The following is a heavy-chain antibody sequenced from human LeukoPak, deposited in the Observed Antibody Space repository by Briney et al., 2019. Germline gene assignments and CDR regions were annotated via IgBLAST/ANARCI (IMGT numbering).Heavy chain of an antibody. V-gene: IGHV4-59*01. CDR1: GDYITSYY. CDR3: ARPASAYYVNEGFDI. J-gene: IGHJ3*02. CDR2: IYHSAST. D-gene: IGHD3-3*01. Sequence: SSETLSLTCTVPGDYITSYYWNWIRQPPGKGLAWIGHIYHSASTNYNPSLKRRVTTSVDTSKNQISLSLSSVTAADTAVYYCARPASAYYVNEGFDIWGPGTMVTVSS.